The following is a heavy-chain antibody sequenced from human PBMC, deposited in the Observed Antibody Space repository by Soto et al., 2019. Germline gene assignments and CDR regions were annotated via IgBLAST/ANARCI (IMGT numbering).Heavy chain of an antibody. J-gene: IGHJ3*02. V-gene: IGHV5-10-1*04. CDR1: GYSFAGYW. CDR3: ARQGDMAATPADAFDI. CDR2: IDPSDSQT. Sequence: GESLKLSCTGSGYSFAGYWITWVRQKPGKGLEWMGRIDPSDSQTYYSPSFGGQVTISVDKSITTAYLQWSSLEASDSAMYYCARQGDMAATPADAFDIWGQGTMVTVSS. D-gene: IGHD3-16*01.